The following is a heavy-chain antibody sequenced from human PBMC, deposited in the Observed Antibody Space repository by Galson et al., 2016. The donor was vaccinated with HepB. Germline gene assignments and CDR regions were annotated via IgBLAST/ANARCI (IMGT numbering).Heavy chain of an antibody. CDR1: GFTFSNYG. CDR3: AREGLVIAVAATAFDY. CDR2: IWNDGSNR. J-gene: IGHJ4*02. D-gene: IGHD6-19*01. Sequence: SLRLSCAASGFTFSNYGMHWVRQALGKGLEWVVLIWNDGSNRYYADSVKGRFTISRDNSKNTLYLQMNSLRAEDRAVYYCAREGLVIAVAATAFDYWGQGTLVTVSS. V-gene: IGHV3-33*01.